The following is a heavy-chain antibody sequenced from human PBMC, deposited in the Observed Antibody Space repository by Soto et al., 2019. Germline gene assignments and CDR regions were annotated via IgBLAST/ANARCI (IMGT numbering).Heavy chain of an antibody. D-gene: IGHD5-18*01. CDR2: ISGSGCST. Sequence: GGSLRLSCAASGFTFSSYAMSWVRQAPGKGLEWVSAISGSGCSTYYADSVKGRFTISRDNSKNTLYLQMNSLRAEDTAVYYCAKDRGEDTAMVLSYYFDYWGQGTLVTVSS. CDR1: GFTFSSYA. J-gene: IGHJ4*02. CDR3: AKDRGEDTAMVLSYYFDY. V-gene: IGHV3-23*01.